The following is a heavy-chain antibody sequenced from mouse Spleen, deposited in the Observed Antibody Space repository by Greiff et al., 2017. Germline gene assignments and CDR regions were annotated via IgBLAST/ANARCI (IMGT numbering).Heavy chain of an antibody. CDR1: GYTFTDYN. J-gene: IGHJ1*01. CDR3: ARGGYYGSSSSYWYFDV. CDR2: INPNNGGT. V-gene: IGHV1-18*01. Sequence: EVQLQQSGPELVKPGASVKIPCKASGYTFTDYNMDWVKQSHGKSLEWIGDINPNNGGTIYNQKFKGKATLTVDKSSSTAYMELRSLTSEDTAVYYCARGGYYGSSSSYWYFDVWGAGTTVTVSS. D-gene: IGHD1-1*01.